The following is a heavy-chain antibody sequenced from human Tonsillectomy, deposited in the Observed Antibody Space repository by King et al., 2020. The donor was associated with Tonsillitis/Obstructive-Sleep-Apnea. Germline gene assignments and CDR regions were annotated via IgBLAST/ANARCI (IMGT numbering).Heavy chain of an antibody. CDR3: ARESDYGYLRHYYYMDV. D-gene: IGHD4-17*01. V-gene: IGHV3-72*01. CDR1: GFTFSDHY. CDR2: TRNKAHSYTT. J-gene: IGHJ6*03. Sequence: QLVQSGGGLVQPGGSLRLSCAASGFTFSDHYMDWVRQAPWKGREWVGRTRNKAHSYTTEYAAPVKGRFTISRDDSKNSLSLQMNSLKTEDTAVSYCARESDYGYLRHYYYMDVWGKGTTVTVSS.